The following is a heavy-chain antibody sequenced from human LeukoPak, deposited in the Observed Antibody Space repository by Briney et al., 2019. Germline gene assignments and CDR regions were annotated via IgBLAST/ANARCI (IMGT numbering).Heavy chain of an antibody. CDR3: TTYGYSYAKGAFDI. Sequence: GGSLRLSCAASGFSLSNAWMSWVRQAPGKGLEWVGRIKSKADGGTTDYAAPVEGRFTISRDDSKNTLYLQMNSLKTEDTAVYYCTTYGYSYAKGAFDIWGQGTMVSVSS. CDR1: GFSLSNAW. D-gene: IGHD5-18*01. J-gene: IGHJ3*02. CDR2: IKSKADGGTT. V-gene: IGHV3-15*01.